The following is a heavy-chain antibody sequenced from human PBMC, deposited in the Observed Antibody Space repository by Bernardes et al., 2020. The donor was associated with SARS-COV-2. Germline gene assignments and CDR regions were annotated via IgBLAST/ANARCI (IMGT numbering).Heavy chain of an antibody. J-gene: IGHJ4*02. D-gene: IGHD2-15*01. CDR1: GFIFTTYS. Sequence: GGSLRLSCVGSGFIFTTYSMSWVRQAPGKGLEWLLFLSSGGDTIHDADSVRGRFTVSRDDAKNSVYLQMNSLRAEDTAVYYCARGWRENSFDYWGQGALVTVSS. CDR3: ARGWRENSFDY. V-gene: IGHV3-48*01. CDR2: LSSGGDTI.